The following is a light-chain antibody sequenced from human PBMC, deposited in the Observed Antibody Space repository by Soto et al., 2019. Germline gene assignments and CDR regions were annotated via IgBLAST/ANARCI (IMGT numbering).Light chain of an antibody. CDR1: QSVSDN. V-gene: IGKV3-15*01. Sequence: EIVMTQSPATLSVSPGERVTLSYRASQSVSDNLAWYQQKPGQAPRLLIYGASTRATTTPARFSGSGSGIEFTLTISSLQSEDFAVYFCQQYNNWPYTFGQGTKLDIK. CDR3: QQYNNWPYT. CDR2: GAS. J-gene: IGKJ2*01.